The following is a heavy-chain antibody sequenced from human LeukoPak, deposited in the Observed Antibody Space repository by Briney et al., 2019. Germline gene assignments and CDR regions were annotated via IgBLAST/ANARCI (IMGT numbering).Heavy chain of an antibody. CDR1: GGTFSSYA. D-gene: IGHD3-16*02. CDR3: ASSYYDYVWGSYRYYFDY. Sequence: ASVKVSCKASGGTFSSYAISWVRQAPGQGLEWMGGIIPIFGTTNYAQKFQDRVTITADKSTSTAYMELSSLRSEDTAVYYCASSYYDYVWGSYRYYFDYWGQGTLVTVSS. CDR2: IIPIFGTT. J-gene: IGHJ4*02. V-gene: IGHV1-69*06.